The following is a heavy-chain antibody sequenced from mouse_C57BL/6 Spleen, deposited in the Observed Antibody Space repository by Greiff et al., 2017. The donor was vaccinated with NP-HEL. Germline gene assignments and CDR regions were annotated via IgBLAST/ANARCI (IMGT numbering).Heavy chain of an antibody. Sequence: EVKLVESGAELVKPGASVKLSCTASGFNIKDYYMHWVKQRTEQGLEWIGRIDPEDGETKYAPKFQGKATITADTSSNTAYLQLSSLTSEDTAVYYCARSHSNFYYFDYWGQGTTLTVSS. CDR1: GFNIKDYY. CDR3: ARSHSNFYYFDY. D-gene: IGHD2-5*01. CDR2: IDPEDGET. V-gene: IGHV14-2*01. J-gene: IGHJ2*01.